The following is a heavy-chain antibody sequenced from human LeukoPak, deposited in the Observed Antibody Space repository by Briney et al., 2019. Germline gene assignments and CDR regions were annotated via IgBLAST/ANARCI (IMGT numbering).Heavy chain of an antibody. V-gene: IGHV3-74*01. J-gene: IGHJ4*02. D-gene: IGHD2-15*01. CDR2: INTDGSST. CDR1: GFTFSSNW. CDR3: AKETLGYCSGGSCQGLNY. Sequence: PRGSLRLSCAASGFTFSSNWMHWVRQAPGKGLVWVSRINTDGSSTNYADSVKGRFTISRDNAKNTLYLQMNSLRAEDTAIYYCAKETLGYCSGGSCQGLNYWGQGTLVTVSS.